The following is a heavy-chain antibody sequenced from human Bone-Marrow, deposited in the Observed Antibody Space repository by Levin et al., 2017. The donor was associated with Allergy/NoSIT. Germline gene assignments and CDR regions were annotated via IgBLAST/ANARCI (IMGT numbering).Heavy chain of an antibody. CDR2: IYYSGNT. Sequence: SPTLSLPCTVSGGSVRSDTYYWGWIRQPPGKGLEWIGNIYYSGNTYYNPSLKSRVTISVDTSKNQFSLKLTSVTAADTAVYYCARWAYGDYVLFFDIWGHGTMVTVSS. D-gene: IGHD4-17*01. CDR1: GGSVRSDTYY. J-gene: IGHJ3*02. V-gene: IGHV4-39*01. CDR3: ARWAYGDYVLFFDI.